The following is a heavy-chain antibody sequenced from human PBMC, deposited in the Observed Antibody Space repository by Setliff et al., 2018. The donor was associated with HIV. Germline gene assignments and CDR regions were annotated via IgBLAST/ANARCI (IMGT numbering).Heavy chain of an antibody. CDR3: ARHLLRGYIYIVFDY. Sequence: SETLSLTCAVSASSISSDYCWGWIRQPPGKGLEWIGSTHHSGSTYYNPSLNRRVTISVDTSKNHFSLKLRSVTAADTAVYYCARHLLRGYIYIVFDYWGQGTLVTVSS. V-gene: IGHV4-38-2*01. D-gene: IGHD5-18*01. CDR2: THHSGST. CDR1: ASSISSDYC. J-gene: IGHJ4*02.